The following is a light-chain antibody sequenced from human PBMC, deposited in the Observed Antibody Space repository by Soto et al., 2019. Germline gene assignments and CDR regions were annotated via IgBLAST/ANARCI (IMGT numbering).Light chain of an antibody. J-gene: IGLJ1*01. Sequence: QSVLTQPPSASGTPGQRVTISCSGSSSNLGSNYVYWYQQLPGTAPKLLIYRNNQRPSGVPDRFSGSKSGTSASLAISGLRSEYEADYYCAAWDDSLSGPVFGTGTKVTVL. V-gene: IGLV1-47*01. CDR2: RNN. CDR3: AAWDDSLSGPV. CDR1: SSNLGSNY.